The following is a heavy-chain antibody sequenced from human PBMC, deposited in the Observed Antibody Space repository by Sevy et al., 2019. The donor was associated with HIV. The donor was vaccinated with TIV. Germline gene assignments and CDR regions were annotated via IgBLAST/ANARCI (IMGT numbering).Heavy chain of an antibody. Sequence: GGSLRLSCAASGLTFNSHAMSWVRQPPGRGLEWVSAISGSGETTVYADSVRGRFTISRDNSKNTLFLVMNSLRAEDTAVYYCAKDYMLNLWRGYFDSLGQGTMVTVSS. CDR1: GLTFNSHA. D-gene: IGHD3-3*01. CDR3: AKDYMLNLWRGYFDS. V-gene: IGHV3-23*01. CDR2: ISGSGETT. J-gene: IGHJ4*02.